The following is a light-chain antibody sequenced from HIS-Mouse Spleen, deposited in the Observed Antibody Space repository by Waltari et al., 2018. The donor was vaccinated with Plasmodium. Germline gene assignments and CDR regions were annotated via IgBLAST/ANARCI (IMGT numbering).Light chain of an antibody. CDR1: SSDVGGYNY. CDR3: SSYAGSNNLV. Sequence: QSALTQPPSASGSPGQSVTISCTGTSSDVGGYNYVSWYQQHPGKAPNLMIYEVSNRSSGFPDRCAGSKSGNTASLTVSGLQAEDEADYYCSSYAGSNNLVFGGGTKLTVL. CDR2: EVS. J-gene: IGLJ2*01. V-gene: IGLV2-8*01.